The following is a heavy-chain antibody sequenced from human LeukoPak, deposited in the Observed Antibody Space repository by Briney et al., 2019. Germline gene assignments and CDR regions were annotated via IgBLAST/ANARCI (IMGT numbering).Heavy chain of an antibody. J-gene: IGHJ4*02. CDR2: IGSSDVFT. D-gene: IGHD2-8*01. CDR3: AKEMVAGWPLDC. Sequence: GGSLRLSCAASGLSFSSYAMSWVRQAPGKGLEWVSGIGSSDVFTHYADSVKGRFTSSKDNSKNTLYLQMNSLRAEDTAVYYCAKEMVAGWPLDCWGQGTLVTVSS. V-gene: IGHV3-23*01. CDR1: GLSFSSYA.